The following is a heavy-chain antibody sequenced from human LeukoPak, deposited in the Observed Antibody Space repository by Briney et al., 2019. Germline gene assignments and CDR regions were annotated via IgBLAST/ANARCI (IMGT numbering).Heavy chain of an antibody. V-gene: IGHV4-61*02. D-gene: IGHD2-2*01. CDR1: GGSISSGNYY. CDR2: IYASGST. CDR3: ARVVPGYCSTTSCYDVDAFDI. J-gene: IGHJ3*02. Sequence: SETLSLTCTVSGGSISSGNYYWSWIRQPAGKRLEWIGRIYASGSTNYNPSLKSRVTISVDTSKKQFSLKLSSVTAADTAVYYCARVVPGYCSTTSCYDVDAFDIWGQGTRVTVSS.